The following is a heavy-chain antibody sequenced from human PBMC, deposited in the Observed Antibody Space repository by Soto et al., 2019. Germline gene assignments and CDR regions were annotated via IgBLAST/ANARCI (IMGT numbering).Heavy chain of an antibody. V-gene: IGHV3-23*01. J-gene: IGHJ4*02. CDR2: ISGSGGST. CDR1: GFIFSTYG. CDR3: AKDPATIAVAGTFDY. Sequence: EVQLLESGGGLVQPGGSLRLSCAASGFIFSTYGMSWVRQAPGKGLEWVSIISGSGGSTYYADTVKGRFTISRDNSKNTLYLQMNSLRAEDTAVYYCAKDPATIAVAGTFDYWGQGTLVIVSS. D-gene: IGHD6-19*01.